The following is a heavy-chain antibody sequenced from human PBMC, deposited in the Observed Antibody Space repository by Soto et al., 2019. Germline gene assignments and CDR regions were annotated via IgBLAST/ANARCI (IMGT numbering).Heavy chain of an antibody. CDR3: AKDYCSSPSCSFDY. Sequence: GGSLRLSCAASGFTFSSYAMHWVRQAPGKGLEWVAVISYDGSNKYYADSVKGRFTISRDNSKNTLYLQMHSLRAEDTAVYYCAKDYCSSPSCSFDYWGQGTLVTVSS. CDR1: GFTFSSYA. J-gene: IGHJ4*02. D-gene: IGHD2-2*01. V-gene: IGHV3-30-3*01. CDR2: ISYDGSNK.